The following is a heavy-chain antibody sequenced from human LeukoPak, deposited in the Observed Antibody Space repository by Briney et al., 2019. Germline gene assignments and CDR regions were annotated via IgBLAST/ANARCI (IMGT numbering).Heavy chain of an antibody. CDR3: AKGAATTTTIENYFDY. J-gene: IGHJ4*02. Sequence: PGGSLRLSCAASGFTFDDYGMSWVRQAPGKGLEWVSGINWNGGSTYYADSVKGRSTISRDNSKNTLYLQMNSLRAEDTAVYYCAKGAATTTTIENYFDYWGQGTLVTVSS. CDR2: INWNGGST. V-gene: IGHV3-20*04. CDR1: GFTFDDYG. D-gene: IGHD5-24*01.